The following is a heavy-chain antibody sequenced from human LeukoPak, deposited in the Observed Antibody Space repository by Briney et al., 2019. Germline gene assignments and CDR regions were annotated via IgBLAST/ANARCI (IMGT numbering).Heavy chain of an antibody. CDR1: GFTFDDYA. Sequence: PGGSLRLSCAASGFTFDDYAMHWVRQAPGRGLEWVSGISWNSGNKGYADSVKGRFTISRDNAKNSLYLQMNSLRVEDTALYYCVKDSSSSWSLGWFDPWGLGTLVTVSS. CDR2: ISWNSGNK. V-gene: IGHV3-9*01. J-gene: IGHJ5*02. D-gene: IGHD2-2*01. CDR3: VKDSSSSWSLGWFDP.